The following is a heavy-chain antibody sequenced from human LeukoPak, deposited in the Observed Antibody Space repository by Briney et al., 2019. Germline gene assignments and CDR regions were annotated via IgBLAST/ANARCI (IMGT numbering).Heavy chain of an antibody. J-gene: IGHJ4*02. CDR2: IYSGGST. V-gene: IGHV3-53*01. Sequence: GSSVKLCGGKSGITRSSTYKYWNRQAPGKGLEWVSVIYSGGSTYYADSVKGRFTISRDNSKNTLYLQMNSLRAEDTAVYYCARVGYSDYWGQGTLVTVSS. D-gene: IGHD5-18*01. CDR1: GITRSSTY. CDR3: ARVGYSDY.